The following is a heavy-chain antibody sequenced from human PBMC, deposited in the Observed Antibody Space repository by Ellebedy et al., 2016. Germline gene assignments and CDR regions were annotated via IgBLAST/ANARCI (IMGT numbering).Heavy chain of an antibody. Sequence: GESLKISCPASGFTFSSYSMNWVRQAPGKWLEWVSSISSSSSYIYYADSVKGRFTISRDNAKNSLYLQMNSLRAEDTAVYYCASPRDYYYYMDVWGKGTTVTVSS. CDR3: ASPRDYYYYMDV. V-gene: IGHV3-21*01. CDR1: GFTFSSYS. CDR2: ISSSSSYI. J-gene: IGHJ6*03.